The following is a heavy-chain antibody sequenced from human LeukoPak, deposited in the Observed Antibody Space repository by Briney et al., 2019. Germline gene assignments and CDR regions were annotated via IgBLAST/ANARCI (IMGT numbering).Heavy chain of an antibody. CDR2: IYYSGST. V-gene: IGHV4-61*08. J-gene: IGHJ5*02. D-gene: IGHD2-15*01. Sequence: PSQTLSLTCTVSGGSISSGDYYWSWIRQPPGKGLEWIGYIYYSGSTNYNPSLKSRVTISVDTSKNQFSLKLSSVTAADTAVYYCARVGSGNWFDPWGQGTLVTVSS. CDR1: GGSISSGDYY. CDR3: ARVGSGNWFDP.